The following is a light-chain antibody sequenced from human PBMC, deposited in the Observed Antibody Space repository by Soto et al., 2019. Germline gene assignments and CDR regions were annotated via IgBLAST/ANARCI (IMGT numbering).Light chain of an antibody. Sequence: EIVMTQSPATLSVSPGERATLSCRPSQSVSSNLAWYQQKPGQTPKLLIYVASTRATGIPARFSGSGSGTEFTLSVRSRQSEDFAVYYCQQYNVWPLTFGGGTKVEFK. V-gene: IGKV3-15*01. CDR1: QSVSSN. CDR3: QQYNVWPLT. J-gene: IGKJ4*01. CDR2: VAS.